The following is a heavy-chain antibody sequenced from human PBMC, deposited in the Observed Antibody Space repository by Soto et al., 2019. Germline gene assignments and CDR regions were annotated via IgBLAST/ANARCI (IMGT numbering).Heavy chain of an antibody. CDR2: ISSSGTTM. CDR3: ARWELLKGFDY. J-gene: IGHJ4*02. Sequence: GCLRLSCASSGFTFSDYYMSWIRQAPGKGLEWVSYISSSGTTMYYADAVKGRFTISRDNAKKSVYLQMNSLRAEDTAVYYCARWELLKGFDYWGQGTLVTVSS. V-gene: IGHV3-11*04. D-gene: IGHD1-26*01. CDR1: GFTFSDYY.